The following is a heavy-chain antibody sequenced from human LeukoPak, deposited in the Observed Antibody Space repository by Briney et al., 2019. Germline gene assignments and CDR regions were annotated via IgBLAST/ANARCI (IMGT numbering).Heavy chain of an antibody. CDR3: ARVYYYGSGKNWFDP. CDR2: IIPILGIA. CDR1: GGTFSSYA. J-gene: IGHJ5*02. Sequence: AASVKVSCKASGGTFSSYAISWVRQAPGQGLEWMGRIIPILGIANYAQKFQGRVTITADKSTSTAYMELSSLRSEDTAVYYCARVYYYGSGKNWFDPWGQGTLVTVSS. D-gene: IGHD3-10*01. V-gene: IGHV1-69*04.